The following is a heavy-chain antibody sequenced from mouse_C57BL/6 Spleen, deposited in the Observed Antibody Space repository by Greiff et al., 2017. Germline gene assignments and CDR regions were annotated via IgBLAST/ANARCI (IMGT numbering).Heavy chain of an antibody. J-gene: IGHJ4*01. CDR1: GFSFNTYA. CDR3: VRDGNYGYYYAMDY. V-gene: IGHV10-1*01. Sequence: EVQLVESGGGLVQPKGSLKLSCAASGFSFNTYAMNWVRQAPGKGLEWVARIRSKSNNYATYYADSVKDRFTISRDDSESMLYLQMNNLKTEDTAMYYCVRDGNYGYYYAMDYWGQGTSVTVSS. CDR2: IRSKSNNYAT. D-gene: IGHD2-1*01.